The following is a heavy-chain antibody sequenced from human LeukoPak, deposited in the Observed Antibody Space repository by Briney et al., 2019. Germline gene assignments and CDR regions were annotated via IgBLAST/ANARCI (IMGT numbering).Heavy chain of an antibody. J-gene: IGHJ4*02. CDR3: ARDRKYQPGGLDY. Sequence: GGSLRLSCAASGFTFSSYAMSWVRQAPGKGLEWVSAISGSGGSTYYADSVKGRFTISRDNSKNTLYLQMNSLRAEDTAVYYCARDRKYQPGGLDYWGQGTLVTVSS. CDR1: GFTFSSYA. V-gene: IGHV3-23*01. D-gene: IGHD2-2*01. CDR2: ISGSGGST.